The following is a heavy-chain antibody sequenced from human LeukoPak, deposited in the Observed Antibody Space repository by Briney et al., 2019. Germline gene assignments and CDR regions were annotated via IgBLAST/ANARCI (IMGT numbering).Heavy chain of an antibody. Sequence: SETLSLTCTVSDGSISSYYWSWIRQPPGKGLEWIGYIYYSGSTNYNPSLKSRVTISVDTSKNQFSLRLESVTAADTALYYCARHVLLWLGEHNYAFDIWGRGTMVAVSS. J-gene: IGHJ3*02. D-gene: IGHD3-10*01. CDR2: IYYSGST. CDR1: DGSISSYY. CDR3: ARHVLLWLGEHNYAFDI. V-gene: IGHV4-59*08.